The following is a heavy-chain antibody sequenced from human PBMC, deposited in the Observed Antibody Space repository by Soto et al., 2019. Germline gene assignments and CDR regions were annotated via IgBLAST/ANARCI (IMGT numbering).Heavy chain of an antibody. D-gene: IGHD3-9*01. CDR3: ARGGRYDILTGYPFYGMDV. CDR1: GYTSTSYY. CDR2: INPSGGST. J-gene: IGHJ6*02. Sequence: ASVKVSCKASGYTSTSYYMHWVRQAPGQGLEWMGIINPSGGSTSYAQKFQGRVTMTRDTSTSTVYMELSSLRSEDTAVYYCARGGRYDILTGYPFYGMDVWGQGTTVTVSS. V-gene: IGHV1-46*01.